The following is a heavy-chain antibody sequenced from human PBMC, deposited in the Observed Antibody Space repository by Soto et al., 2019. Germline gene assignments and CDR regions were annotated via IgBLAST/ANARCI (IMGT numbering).Heavy chain of an antibody. CDR3: TRSPLSYDSSGYYDYYWDSSGYYDDY. CDR1: GFTFSGSA. Sequence: EVQLVESGGGLVQPGGSLKLSCAASGFTFSGSAMHWVRQASGKGLEWVGRIRSKANSYATAYAASVKGRFTISRDDSKNTAYLQMNSLKTEDTAVYYCTRSPLSYDSSGYYDYYWDSSGYYDDYWGQGTLVTVSS. CDR2: IRSKANSYAT. V-gene: IGHV3-73*02. D-gene: IGHD3-22*01. J-gene: IGHJ4*02.